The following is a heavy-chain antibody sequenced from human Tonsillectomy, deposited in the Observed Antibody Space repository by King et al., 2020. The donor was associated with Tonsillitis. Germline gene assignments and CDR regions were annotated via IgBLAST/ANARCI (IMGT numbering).Heavy chain of an antibody. CDR1: GASISSHNYF. CDR2: ISPSGST. V-gene: IGHV4-61*02. D-gene: IGHD3-3*01. CDR3: SGLARGTIYGGS. Sequence: VQLQESGPGLVKPSQTLSLTCTVSGASISSHNYFWSWIRQPAGKGLEWIGRISPSGSTNYNPSLKSRVTMSVDTSKNQFSLNLTSVTATDTAVYYCSGLARGTIYGGSWGQGTLGTVSS. J-gene: IGHJ5*01.